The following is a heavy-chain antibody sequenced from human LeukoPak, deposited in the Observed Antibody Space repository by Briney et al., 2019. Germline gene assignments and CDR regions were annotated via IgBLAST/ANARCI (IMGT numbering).Heavy chain of an antibody. CDR3: ARDGGGYSYGPDY. V-gene: IGHV1-46*01. D-gene: IGHD5-18*01. Sequence: ASVKVSCKASGYTFTSYYMHWVRQAPGPGLEWMGIINPSGGSTSYAQKFHGRVTMTRDTSTSTVYMELSSLKSEDTAVYYCARDGGGYSYGPDYWGQGTLVTVSS. CDR1: GYTFTSYY. J-gene: IGHJ4*02. CDR2: INPSGGST.